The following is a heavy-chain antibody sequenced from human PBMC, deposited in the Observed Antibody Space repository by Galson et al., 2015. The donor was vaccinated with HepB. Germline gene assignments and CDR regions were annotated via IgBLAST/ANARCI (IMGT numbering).Heavy chain of an antibody. Sequence: SLRLSCAASGFILSDYTMNWVRQAPGKGLEWVSSISSNPNYRYYADSVKGRFTISRDNAKNSVYLQMNSLRAEDTAIYYCARDLRVVEDGNEYFQNWGQGTLAIVSS. V-gene: IGHV3-21*01. CDR1: GFILSDYT. J-gene: IGHJ1*01. D-gene: IGHD2-2*01. CDR3: ARDLRVVEDGNEYFQN. CDR2: ISSNPNYR.